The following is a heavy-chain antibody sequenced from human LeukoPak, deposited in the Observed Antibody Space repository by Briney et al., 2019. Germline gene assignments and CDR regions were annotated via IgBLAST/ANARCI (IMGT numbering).Heavy chain of an antibody. D-gene: IGHD2-2*01. CDR3: ARHGQAPYCSSTSCYRTRYYYYYMDV. Sequence: PSETLSLTCAVYGGSFSGYYWGWIRQPPGKGLEWIGSIYYSGSTYYNPSLKSRVTISVDTSKNQFSLKLSSVTAADTAVYYCARHGQAPYCSSTSCYRTRYYYYYMDVWGKGTTVTVSS. J-gene: IGHJ6*03. CDR1: GGSFSGYY. CDR2: IYYSGST. V-gene: IGHV4-34*01.